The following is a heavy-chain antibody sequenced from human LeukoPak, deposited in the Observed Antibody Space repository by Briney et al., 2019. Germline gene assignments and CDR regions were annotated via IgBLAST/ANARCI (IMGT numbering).Heavy chain of an antibody. CDR3: ASSPLISTGWLGFDS. Sequence: KPSETLSLTCDVSGYSFSTSHWWGWIRQPPGKGLEWIGHFYNSGSFYYNPSLKSRVTISIDTSKNQFSLKLSSVTAADTAVYYCASSPLISTGWLGFDSWDQGTLVTVS. CDR1: GYSFSTSHW. V-gene: IGHV4-28*05. CDR2: FYNSGSF. D-gene: IGHD6-19*01. J-gene: IGHJ4*02.